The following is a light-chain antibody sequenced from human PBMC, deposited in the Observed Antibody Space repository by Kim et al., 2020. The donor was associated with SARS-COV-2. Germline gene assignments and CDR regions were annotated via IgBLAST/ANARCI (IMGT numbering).Light chain of an antibody. CDR2: QDG. V-gene: IGLV3-1*01. Sequence: SYEPTQPPSVSVSPGQTASIACSGEKLGEKYACWYQHKPGQSPVLVIYQDGKRPSGIPERFSGSNSGNTATLTIRGTQPMDEADYFCQAWDSNTAVFGTGTKVTVL. CDR3: QAWDSNTAV. CDR1: KLGEKY. J-gene: IGLJ1*01.